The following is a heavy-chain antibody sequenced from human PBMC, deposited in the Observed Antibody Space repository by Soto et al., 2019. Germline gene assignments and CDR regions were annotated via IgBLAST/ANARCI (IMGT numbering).Heavy chain of an antibody. Sequence: GSLRLSCAASGFTFSSYAMSWVRQAPGKGLEWVSAISGSGGSTYYADSVKGRFTISRDNSKNTLYLQMNSLRAEDTAVYYCASQYYYGSGSSTPHDYWGQGTLVTVSS. CDR2: ISGSGGST. V-gene: IGHV3-23*01. J-gene: IGHJ4*02. D-gene: IGHD3-10*01. CDR1: GFTFSSYA. CDR3: ASQYYYGSGSSTPHDY.